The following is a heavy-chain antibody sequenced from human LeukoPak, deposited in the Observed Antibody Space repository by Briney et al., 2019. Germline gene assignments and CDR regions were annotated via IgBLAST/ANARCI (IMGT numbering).Heavy chain of an antibody. CDR2: ISAYNGDT. D-gene: IGHD3-22*01. CDR1: GYTFTRHG. V-gene: IGHV1-18*01. Sequence: ASVKVSCKASGYTFTRHGISWVRQAPEQGLEWMGWISAYNGDTRYAQNFQGRVTITTDTSTTTSYMELRSLRSDDTAVYYCARDPSNTSGNYAYFDFWGQGTLVTVSS. CDR3: ARDPSNTSGNYAYFDF. J-gene: IGHJ4*02.